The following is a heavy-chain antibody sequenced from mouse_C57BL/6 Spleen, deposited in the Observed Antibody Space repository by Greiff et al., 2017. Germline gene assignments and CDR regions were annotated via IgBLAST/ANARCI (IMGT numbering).Heavy chain of an antibody. CDR1: GYTFTSYW. J-gene: IGHJ4*01. D-gene: IGHD1-1*01. CDR2: INPSNGGT. Sequence: VQLQQSGTELVKPGASVKLSCKASGYTFTSYWMHWVKQRPGQGLEWIGNINPSNGGTNYNEKFKSKATLTVDKSSSTAYMQLSSLTSEDSAVYYCARWEFITTVVARNYYAMDYWGQGTSVTVSS. CDR3: ARWEFITTVVARNYYAMDY. V-gene: IGHV1-53*01.